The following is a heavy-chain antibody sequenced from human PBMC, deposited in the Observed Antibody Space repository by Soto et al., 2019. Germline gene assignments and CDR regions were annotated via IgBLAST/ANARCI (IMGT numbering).Heavy chain of an antibody. Sequence: GGSLRLSCAASGFTFSSYSMNWVRQAPGKGLEWVSYISSSSSTIYYADSVKGRFTISRDNAKNSLYLQMNSLRAEDTAVYYCARGLTYYDILTGPLQTYYYYYMDVWGKGTTVTVSS. CDR3: ARGLTYYDILTGPLQTYYYYYMDV. CDR2: ISSSSSTI. D-gene: IGHD3-9*01. J-gene: IGHJ6*03. V-gene: IGHV3-48*01. CDR1: GFTFSSYS.